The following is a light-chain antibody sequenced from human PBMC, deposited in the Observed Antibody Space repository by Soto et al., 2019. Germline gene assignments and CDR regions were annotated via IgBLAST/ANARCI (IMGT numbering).Light chain of an antibody. V-gene: IGKV3-11*01. CDR3: QQRSNWPPT. Sequence: EIVLTQSPATLSLCPGERATLSCRASQSVSSYLAWYQQKPGQAPRLLIYDASNRATGIPARFSGSGSGTDFTLTISSLEPEDFAFYYCQQRSNWPPTFGPGTKVDIK. CDR1: QSVSSY. J-gene: IGKJ3*01. CDR2: DAS.